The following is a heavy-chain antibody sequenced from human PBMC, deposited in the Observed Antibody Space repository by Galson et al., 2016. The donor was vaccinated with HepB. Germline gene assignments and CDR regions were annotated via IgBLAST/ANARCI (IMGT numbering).Heavy chain of an antibody. CDR1: GSTFSSYG. J-gene: IGHJ5*02. D-gene: IGHD3-22*01. Sequence: SLRLSCAASGSTFSSYGMHWARQAPGKGLEWVAVMWADGVKKYCADSVKGRFTISRDTSKNTVYLQMNSLRAEDTAVYFCARDCDTTSHYCWFDPWGQGTLVTVSS. V-gene: IGHV3-33*01. CDR2: MWADGVKK. CDR3: ARDCDTTSHYCWFDP.